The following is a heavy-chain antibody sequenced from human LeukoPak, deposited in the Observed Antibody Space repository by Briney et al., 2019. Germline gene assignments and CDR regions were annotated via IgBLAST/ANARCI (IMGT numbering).Heavy chain of an antibody. CDR2: NSGNT. CDR3: ARGEAAVP. D-gene: IGHD6-13*01. V-gene: IGHV1-8*01. Sequence: NSGNTGYAQKFQGRVIMTRNTSISTAYMELSSLRSEDTAVYYCARGEAAVPWGQGTLVTVSS. J-gene: IGHJ4*02.